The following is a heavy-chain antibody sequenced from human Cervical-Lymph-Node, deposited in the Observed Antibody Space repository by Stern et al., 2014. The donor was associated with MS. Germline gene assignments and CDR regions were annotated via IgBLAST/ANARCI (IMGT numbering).Heavy chain of an antibody. CDR1: GFTFSTYT. CDR2: ISSSSAYI. CDR3: TRAHGTLFDY. D-gene: IGHD1-14*01. J-gene: IGHJ4*02. V-gene: IGHV3-21*02. Sequence: EVQLVESGGGLVKPGGSLRLSCVVSGFTFSTYTMTWVRQAPGKGLEWVSSISSSSAYIYFADSMKGRFTISRDNANNSLYLQMNSLRVEDTAVYYCTRAHGTLFDYWGQGILVTVSS.